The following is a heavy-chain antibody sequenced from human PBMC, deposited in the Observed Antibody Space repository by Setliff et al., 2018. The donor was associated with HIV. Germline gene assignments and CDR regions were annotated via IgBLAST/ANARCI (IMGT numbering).Heavy chain of an antibody. CDR3: ARARITMTGGRLEPYAFDR. Sequence: PSETLSLTCTVSGGSFSTYYWSWIRQPAGEGLEYIGRVHSAGTTIYNPSLKSRVTMSVDTSKNQLSLKLRSVTAADTAVYYCARARITMTGGRLEPYAFDRWGQGTKGT. CDR2: VHSAGTT. D-gene: IGHD3-22*01. V-gene: IGHV4-4*07. J-gene: IGHJ3*01. CDR1: GGSFSTYY.